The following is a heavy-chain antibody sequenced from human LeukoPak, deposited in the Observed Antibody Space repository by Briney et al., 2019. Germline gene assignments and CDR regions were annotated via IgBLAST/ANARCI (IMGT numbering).Heavy chain of an antibody. V-gene: IGHV1-69*05. CDR1: GGTFRSYA. D-gene: IGHD5-18*01. CDR2: IIPIFCTA. Sequence: GASVKESCKGTGGTFRSYAISWVRQAPGQGVEWMGGIIPIFCTANYAQKFQGRVTITTDESTSTAYMELSSLRSEDTAVYYCARATLSWDTAMVSSGWDDYYMDVWGKGTTVTVSS. CDR3: ARATLSWDTAMVSSGWDDYYMDV. J-gene: IGHJ6*03.